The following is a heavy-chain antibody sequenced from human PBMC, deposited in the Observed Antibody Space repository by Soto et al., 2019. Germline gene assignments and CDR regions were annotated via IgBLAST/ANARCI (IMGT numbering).Heavy chain of an antibody. V-gene: IGHV3-30*18. J-gene: IGHJ4*02. CDR1: GFTFSSYG. D-gene: IGHD3-9*01. CDR2: ISYDGSNK. CDR3: AKDRSHFDWPILYYFDY. Sequence: GGSLRLSCAASGFTFSSYGMHWVRQAPGKGLEWVAVISYDGSNKYYADSVKGRFTISRDNSKNTLYLQMNSLRAEDTAVYYCAKDRSHFDWPILYYFDYWGQGTLVTVSS.